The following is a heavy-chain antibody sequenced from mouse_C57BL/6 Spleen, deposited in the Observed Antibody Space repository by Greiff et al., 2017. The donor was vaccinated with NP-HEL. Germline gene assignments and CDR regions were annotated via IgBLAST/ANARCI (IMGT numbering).Heavy chain of an antibody. CDR2: ISGGGGNT. V-gene: IGHV5-9*04. CDR3: ARQRNPYAMDY. Sequence: EVKLMESGGGLVKPGGSLKLSCAASGFTFSSYTMSWVRQTPEKRLEWVATISGGGGNTYYPDSVKGRFTISRDNAKNTLYLQMSSLRAEDTAVYYCARQRNPYAMDYWGQGTSVTVSS. CDR1: GFTFSSYT. J-gene: IGHJ4*01.